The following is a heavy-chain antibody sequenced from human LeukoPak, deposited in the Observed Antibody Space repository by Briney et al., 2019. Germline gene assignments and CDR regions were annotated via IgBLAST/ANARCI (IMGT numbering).Heavy chain of an antibody. D-gene: IGHD2/OR15-2a*01. CDR2: INGRGDNT. CDR3: AKDRVSPGFNLFDP. V-gene: IGHV3-23*01. J-gene: IGHJ5*02. CDR1: GFTFSSYA. Sequence: GGSLRLTCAASGFTFSSYAMNWVRQAPGKGLEWVSAINGRGDNTYYADSVKGGLTISRDNSKSTLFPQMNSLRAEDTAIYYCAKDRVSPGFNLFDPWGQGTLVTASS.